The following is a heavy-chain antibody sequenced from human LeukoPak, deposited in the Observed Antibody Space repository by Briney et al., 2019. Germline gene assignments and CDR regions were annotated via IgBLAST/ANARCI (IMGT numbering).Heavy chain of an antibody. CDR3: ARVSPGDSYGMNWFDP. Sequence: GGSLRLSCAASGFTFSDYYMSWIRQAPGKGLEWVSYISSSGSTIYYADSVKGRFTISRDNAKNSLYLQMNSLRAEDTAVYCCARVSPGDSYGMNWFDPWGQGTLVTVSS. CDR2: ISSSGSTI. CDR1: GFTFSDYY. J-gene: IGHJ5*02. D-gene: IGHD5-18*01. V-gene: IGHV3-11*01.